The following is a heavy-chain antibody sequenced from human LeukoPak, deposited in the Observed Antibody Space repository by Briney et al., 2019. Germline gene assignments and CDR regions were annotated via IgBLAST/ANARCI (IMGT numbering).Heavy chain of an antibody. V-gene: IGHV4-4*07. CDR3: ARYQQRDGDWYFDL. CDR1: GGSISSYY. CDR2: VYTSGTT. D-gene: IGHD1/OR15-1a*01. J-gene: IGHJ2*01. Sequence: SETLSLTCTVSGGSISSYYWSWIRQPAGKGLEWIGRVYTSGTTYYNPSLKTRVSILLDESKNQVSLKPTSVTAADTAVYYCARYQQRDGDWYFDLWGRGTLVTVSS.